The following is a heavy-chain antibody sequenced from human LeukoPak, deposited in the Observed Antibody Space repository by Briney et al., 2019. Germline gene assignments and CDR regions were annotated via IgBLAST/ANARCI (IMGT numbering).Heavy chain of an antibody. CDR3: ARDPIVVVPAADLNWFDP. CDR1: GGSISSSSYY. CDR2: FEYGGST. V-gene: IGHV4-39*07. Sequence: SETLSLTCTVSGGSISSSSYYWGWIRQAPGKGLEWIGSFEYGGSTYYNPSLKSRVSMSVDTSKNQFSLKLSSVTAADTAVYYCARDPIVVVPAADLNWFDPWGQGTLVTVSS. D-gene: IGHD2-2*01. J-gene: IGHJ5*02.